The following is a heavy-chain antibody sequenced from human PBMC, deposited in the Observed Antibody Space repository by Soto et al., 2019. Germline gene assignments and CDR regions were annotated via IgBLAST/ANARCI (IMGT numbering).Heavy chain of an antibody. CDR2: IWYDGSNK. V-gene: IGHV3-33*01. CDR3: ARDKSIVVPAAMLDY. J-gene: IGHJ4*02. Sequence: GGSLRLSCAASGFTFSSYGMHWVRQAPGKGLEWVAVIWYDGSNKYYADSVKGRFTISRDNSKNTLYLQMNSLRAEDTAVYYCARDKSIVVPAAMLDYWGQGTLVTVSS. CDR1: GFTFSSYG. D-gene: IGHD2-2*01.